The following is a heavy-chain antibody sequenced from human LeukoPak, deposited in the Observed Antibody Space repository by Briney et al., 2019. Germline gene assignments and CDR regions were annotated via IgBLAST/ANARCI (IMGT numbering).Heavy chain of an antibody. CDR2: INPNSGGT. Sequence: ASVKVSCKASGYTFTGYYTHWVRQAPGQGLEWMGRINPNSGGTNYAQKFQGRVTMTRDTSISTAYMELSRLRSDDTAVYYCARAPKNRYYDSSGYYYEGYWGQGTLVTVSS. J-gene: IGHJ4*02. CDR3: ARAPKNRYYDSSGYYYEGY. CDR1: GYTFTGYY. V-gene: IGHV1-2*06. D-gene: IGHD3-22*01.